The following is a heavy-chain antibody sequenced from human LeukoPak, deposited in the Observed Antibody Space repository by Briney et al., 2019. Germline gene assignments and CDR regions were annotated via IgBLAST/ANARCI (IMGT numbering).Heavy chain of an antibody. V-gene: IGHV1-18*01. D-gene: IGHD3-10*01. J-gene: IGHJ4*02. CDR3: ARDLGPDYYGSGSPDY. Sequence: ASVKVSCKASGYTFTSYGISWVRQAPGQGLEWMGWISAYNGNTNYAQKLQGRVTMTTDTFTSTAYMELRSLRSEDTAVYYCARDLGPDYYGSGSPDYWGQGTLVTVSS. CDR2: ISAYNGNT. CDR1: GYTFTSYG.